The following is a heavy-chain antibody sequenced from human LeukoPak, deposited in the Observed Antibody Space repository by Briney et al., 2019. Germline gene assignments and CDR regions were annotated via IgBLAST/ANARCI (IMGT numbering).Heavy chain of an antibody. CDR3: ARHHAPRDRFAFDI. CDR2: IYYSGST. J-gene: IGHJ3*02. V-gene: IGHV4-39*01. CDR1: GGSISSSSYY. Sequence: SETLSLTCTVSGGSISSSSYYWGWIRQPPGKGLEWIGSIYYSGSTYYNPSLKSRVTISVDTSKNQFSLKLSSVTAADTAVYYCARHHAPRDRFAFDIWGQGTMVTVSS. D-gene: IGHD1-14*01.